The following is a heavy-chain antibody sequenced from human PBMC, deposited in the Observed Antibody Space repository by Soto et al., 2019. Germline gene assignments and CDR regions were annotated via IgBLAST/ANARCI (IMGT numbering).Heavy chain of an antibody. CDR1: GGSISSSSYY. Sequence: QLQLQESGPGLVKPSETLSLTCTVSGGSISSSSYYWGWIRQPPGKGLEWIGSIYYSGSTYYNPSLKSRVTISVDTSKNQFSLKLSSVTAADTAVYYCARSIESYYDFWSGYNDAFDIWGQGTMVTVSS. J-gene: IGHJ3*02. CDR3: ARSIESYYDFWSGYNDAFDI. CDR2: IYYSGST. V-gene: IGHV4-39*01. D-gene: IGHD3-3*01.